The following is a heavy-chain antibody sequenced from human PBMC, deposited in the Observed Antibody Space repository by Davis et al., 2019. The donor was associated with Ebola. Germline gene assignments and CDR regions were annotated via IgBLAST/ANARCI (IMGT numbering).Heavy chain of an antibody. CDR2: IKRKADGGTT. D-gene: IGHD5-18*01. CDR3: TTVGGYIYGQRDY. Sequence: PGGSLRLSCAASGFAFSNVWMNWVRQAPGKGLEWVGRIKRKADGGTTDHAAPVKGRFTISREDSKNTLYLQMNSLKTEDTAVYYCTTVGGYIYGQRDYWDQGALVTVSS. V-gene: IGHV3-15*07. CDR1: GFAFSNVW. J-gene: IGHJ4*02.